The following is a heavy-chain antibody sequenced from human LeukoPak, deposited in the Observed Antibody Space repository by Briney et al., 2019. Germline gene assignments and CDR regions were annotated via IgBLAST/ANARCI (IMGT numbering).Heavy chain of an antibody. D-gene: IGHD4-17*01. CDR2: IYSGGST. V-gene: IGHV3-53*01. Sequence: GGSLRLSCASSGFTVSSNDMSWVRQAPGKGLEGSSVIYSGGSTDFADSVKGRVTISRDNSKNTLYLQMNRLRAEDTAVYYCAIVVDHDYGDYYLDYWGQGTLVTVSS. J-gene: IGHJ4*02. CDR1: GFTVSSND. CDR3: AIVVDHDYGDYYLDY.